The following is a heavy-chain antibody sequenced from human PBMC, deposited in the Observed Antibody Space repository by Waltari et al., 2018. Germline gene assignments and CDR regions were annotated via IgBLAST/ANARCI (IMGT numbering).Heavy chain of an antibody. Sequence: QVQLQESGPGLVKPSETLSLTCAVSGYSISSGYYWGWIRQPPGKGLEWIGSIDHSGSTYYNPALKSRVTISVDTSKNQFSLKLSSVTAADTAVYYCARDWPAFDYWGQGTLVTVSS. CDR1: GYSISSGYY. CDR2: IDHSGST. J-gene: IGHJ4*02. V-gene: IGHV4-38-2*02. CDR3: ARDWPAFDY.